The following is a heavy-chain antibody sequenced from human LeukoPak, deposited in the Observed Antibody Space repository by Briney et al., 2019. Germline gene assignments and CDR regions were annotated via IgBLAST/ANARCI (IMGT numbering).Heavy chain of an antibody. CDR2: INPNSGGT. V-gene: IGHV1-2*02. CDR1: GYTFTGYY. CDR3: ARVYSSSWYGEYWFDP. D-gene: IGHD6-13*01. Sequence: ASVKVSCKASGYTFTGYYIHWVRQAPGQGLEWMGWINPNSGGTNYAQKFQGRVTMTRDTSISTAYMELSRLRSDDTAVYYCARVYSSSWYGEYWFDPWGQGTLVTVSS. J-gene: IGHJ5*02.